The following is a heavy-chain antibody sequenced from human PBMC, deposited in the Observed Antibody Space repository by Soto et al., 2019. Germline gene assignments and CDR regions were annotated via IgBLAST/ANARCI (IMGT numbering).Heavy chain of an antibody. CDR2: SSYGGRKK. V-gene: IGHV3-30*18. J-gene: IGHJ6*02. D-gene: IGHD4-17*01. CDR1: GFTFSAFG. CDR3: AKGPLRFPDYSDNADYTYGMDV. Sequence: QMQLVESGGGVVQPGTSLTLSCVASGFTFSAFGMHWVRQAPGKGLEWVAISSYGGRKKYYGDSVQGRFTISRDNSRDTLYLQMNDLRDEDTAVYYCAKGPLRFPDYSDNADYTYGMDVLGQGTTVTVSS.